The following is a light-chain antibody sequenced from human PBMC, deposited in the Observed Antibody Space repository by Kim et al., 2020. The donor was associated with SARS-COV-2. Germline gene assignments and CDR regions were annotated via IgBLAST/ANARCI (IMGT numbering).Light chain of an antibody. Sequence: EIVMTQSPVTLSVSQGERATLSCRASQSVSSNLAWYQQKPGQAPRLLVYGASSRATGVPARFSGSASGTEFTLTISSLQSEDFAVYYCQQYNDWPQTFGQGTKVDIK. CDR2: GAS. J-gene: IGKJ1*01. CDR1: QSVSSN. V-gene: IGKV3-15*01. CDR3: QQYNDWPQT.